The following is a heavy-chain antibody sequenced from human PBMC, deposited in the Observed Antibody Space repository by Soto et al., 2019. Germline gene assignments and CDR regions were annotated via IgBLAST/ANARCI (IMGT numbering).Heavy chain of an antibody. CDR2: IYPGDSDT. CDR3: ARDDCSGTTCYEFDY. J-gene: IGHJ4*02. D-gene: IGHD2-2*01. Sequence: PGESLKISCKGSGYRFTNYWIGWVRQMPGKGLEWMGIIYPGDSDTRYSPSFQGQVTISADKSINTAYLQWSSLKASDTAMYYCARDDCSGTTCYEFDYWGQGNQVTVSS. V-gene: IGHV5-51*01. CDR1: GYRFTNYW.